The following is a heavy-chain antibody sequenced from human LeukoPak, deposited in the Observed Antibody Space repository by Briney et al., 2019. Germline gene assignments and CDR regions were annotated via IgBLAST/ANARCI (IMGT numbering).Heavy chain of an antibody. D-gene: IGHD2-15*01. CDR3: ASAVGVAPHDAFDI. CDR1: GYTVTSYY. V-gene: IGHV1-46*01. J-gene: IGHJ3*02. CDR2: INPSGGST. Sequence: ASVKVSCKASGYTVTSYYMHWVRQAPGQGLEWMGIINPSGGSTSYAQKFQGRVTMTGDTSTSTVYMELSSLRSEDTAVYYCASAVGVAPHDAFDIWGQGTMVTVSS.